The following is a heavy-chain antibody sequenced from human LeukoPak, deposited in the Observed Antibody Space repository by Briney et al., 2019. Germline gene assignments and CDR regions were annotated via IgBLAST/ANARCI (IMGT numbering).Heavy chain of an antibody. CDR1: GGSFSGYY. D-gene: IGHD3-22*01. CDR3: ARDRDGTAYYPLDF. V-gene: IGHV3-11*06. CDR2: ISSSSSSI. J-gene: IGHJ4*02. Sequence: LSLTCAVYGGSFSGYYWSWIRQAPGKGLEWVSFISSSSSSINYADSVKGRFTISRDNAKNSLYLQMNSLRAEDTAVYYCARDRDGTAYYPLDFRGQGTLVTVSS.